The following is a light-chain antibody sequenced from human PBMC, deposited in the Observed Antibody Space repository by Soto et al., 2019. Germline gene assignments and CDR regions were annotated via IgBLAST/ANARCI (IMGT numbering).Light chain of an antibody. V-gene: IGKV3-15*01. J-gene: IGKJ1*01. CDR2: GAS. CDR1: QSVNSN. Sequence: EIVMTQSPATLSVSPGERATFSCRASQSVNSNLVWYQQKPGQAPRLHIYGASTRATGIPGRFSGSGYGTEFTLPISSIQSEDFAVYYCQQYNTWLWTFGQGTKVEIK. CDR3: QQYNTWLWT.